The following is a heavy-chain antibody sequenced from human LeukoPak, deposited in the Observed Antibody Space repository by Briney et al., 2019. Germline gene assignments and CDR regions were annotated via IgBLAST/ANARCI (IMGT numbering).Heavy chain of an antibody. V-gene: IGHV1-46*01. CDR2: INPSGDGT. J-gene: IGHJ4*02. CDR1: GYTFTPYN. CDR3: VRDSSRWAFDY. Sequence: ASVKVSCKASGYTFTPYNMHWVRQAPGQGLEWMGIINPSGDGTTYAQKFQGRVTMTRDTSASTVYMELSSLRSEDTAVYYCVRDSSRWAFDYWGQGTLVIVSS. D-gene: IGHD6-13*01.